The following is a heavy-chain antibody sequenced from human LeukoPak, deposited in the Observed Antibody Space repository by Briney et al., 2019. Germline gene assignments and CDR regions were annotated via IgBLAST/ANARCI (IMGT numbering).Heavy chain of an antibody. Sequence: GVLRLSCAASGFTFSSYGMSWVRQAPGKGLEWVSAISGSGGSTYYADSVKGRFTISRDNSKNTLYLQMNSLRAEDTAVYYCAKWRVVACDYWGQGTLVTVSS. CDR3: AKWRVVACDY. V-gene: IGHV3-23*01. CDR2: ISGSGGST. J-gene: IGHJ4*02. D-gene: IGHD2-15*01. CDR1: GFTFSSYG.